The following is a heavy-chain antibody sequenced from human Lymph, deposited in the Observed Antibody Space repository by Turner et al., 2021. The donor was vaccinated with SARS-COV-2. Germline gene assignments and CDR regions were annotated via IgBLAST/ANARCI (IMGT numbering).Heavy chain of an antibody. J-gene: IGHJ4*02. CDR2: RWYDGSNK. Sequence: QVQLVESGGGVVQPGRSLRLPCAASGFTFSTYVMHWVRQAPGKGLEWVAVRWYDGSNKYYADSVKGRFTISRDNSKNTLYLQMNSLRAEDTAVYYCAREGEVGATGFDCWGQGTLVTVSS. CDR3: AREGEVGATGFDC. CDR1: GFTFSTYV. D-gene: IGHD1-26*01. V-gene: IGHV3-33*01.